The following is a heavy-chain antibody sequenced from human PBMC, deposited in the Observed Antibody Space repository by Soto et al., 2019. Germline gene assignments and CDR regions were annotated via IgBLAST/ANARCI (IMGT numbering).Heavy chain of an antibody. CDR2: ISYSGST. V-gene: IGHV4-59*01. J-gene: IGHJ4*02. CDR3: ARGVSDYYDSNGFSPGFDY. D-gene: IGHD3-22*01. Sequence: QVQLQESGPGLVKPSETLSLTCIVSGGSISSYLWSWIRQPPGKGLVLIGYISYSGSTNYNPSLKCRVNSSVDTSKNQFSLKLSSVTAADTAVYYFARGVSDYYDSNGFSPGFDYWGQGTLVTVSP. CDR1: GGSISSYL.